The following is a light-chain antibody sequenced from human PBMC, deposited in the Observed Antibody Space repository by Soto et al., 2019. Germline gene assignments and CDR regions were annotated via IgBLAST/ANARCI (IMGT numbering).Light chain of an antibody. CDR2: EVS. V-gene: IGLV2-14*01. J-gene: IGLJ1*01. CDR1: SSDVGAYNF. CDR3: SSYTSSSPFV. Sequence: QSVLTQPASVSGSPGQSITISCTGTSSDVGAYNFVSWYQHHPGRAPKLIIYEVSNRPSGVSNRFSGSKSGNTASLTISGLQAEDEADYYCSSYTSSSPFVFGTGTKLTVL.